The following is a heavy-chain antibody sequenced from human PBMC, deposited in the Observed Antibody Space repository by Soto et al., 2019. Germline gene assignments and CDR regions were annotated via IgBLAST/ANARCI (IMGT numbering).Heavy chain of an antibody. CDR2: IWYDGSNK. V-gene: IGHV3-33*01. Sequence: QVQLVESGGGVVQPGRSLRLSCAASGFTFSSYGMHWVRQAPGKGLEWVAVIWYDGSNKYYADSVKGRFTISRDNSKNTLYVQMNSLRAEDTSVYYCARWGIAAGDYWGQGTLVTVSS. J-gene: IGHJ4*02. CDR3: ARWGIAAGDY. CDR1: GFTFSSYG. D-gene: IGHD6-13*01.